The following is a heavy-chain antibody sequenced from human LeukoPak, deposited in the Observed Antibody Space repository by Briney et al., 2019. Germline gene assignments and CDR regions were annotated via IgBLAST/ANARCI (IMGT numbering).Heavy chain of an antibody. J-gene: IGHJ6*04. CDR2: ISSSGSTI. CDR1: GFTFSSYE. Sequence: GGSLRLSCAASGFTFSSYEMNWVRQAPGKGLEWVSYISSSGSTIHYADSVKGRFTISRDNAKNSLYLQMNSLRAEDTAVYYCARDLGYCTSTSCYSLYGMDVWGKGTTVTVSS. CDR3: ARDLGYCTSTSCYSLYGMDV. D-gene: IGHD2-2*02. V-gene: IGHV3-48*03.